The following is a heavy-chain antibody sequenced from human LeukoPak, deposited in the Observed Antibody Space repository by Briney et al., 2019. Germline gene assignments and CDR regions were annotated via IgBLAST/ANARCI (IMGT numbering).Heavy chain of an antibody. J-gene: IGHJ5*02. CDR3: ARDYSIVATPVDWFDP. D-gene: IGHD5-12*01. V-gene: IGHV3-7*01. Sequence: PGGSLRLSCAASGFTFSDYYMSWIRQAPGKGLEWVANIKQDGSEKYYVDSVKGRFTISRDNAKNSLYLQMNSLRAEDTAVYYCARDYSIVATPVDWFDPWGQGTLVTVSS. CDR1: GFTFSDYY. CDR2: IKQDGSEK.